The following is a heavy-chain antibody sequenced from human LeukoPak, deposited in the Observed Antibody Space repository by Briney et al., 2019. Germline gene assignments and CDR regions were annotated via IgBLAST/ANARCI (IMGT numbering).Heavy chain of an antibody. CDR1: GGSISSGGYY. D-gene: IGHD2-15*01. CDR3: ARGYCSGGSCYPFDY. V-gene: IGHV4-31*03. J-gene: IGHJ4*02. Sequence: SQTLSLTCTVSGGSISSGGYYWSWIRQHPGKGLEWIGYIYYSGSTYYNPSLKSRVTISVDTSKNQFSLKPSSVTAADTAVYYCARGYCSGGSCYPFDYWGQGTLVTVSS. CDR2: IYYSGST.